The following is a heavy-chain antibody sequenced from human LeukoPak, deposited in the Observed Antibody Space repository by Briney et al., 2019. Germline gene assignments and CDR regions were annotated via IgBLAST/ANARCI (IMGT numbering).Heavy chain of an antibody. V-gene: IGHV4-38-2*02. CDR2: IYHSGST. Sequence: SETLSLTCTVSGYSISSGYYWGWIRQPPGKGLEWIGSIYHSGSTYYNPSLKSRVTISVDTSKNQFSLKLSSVTAADTAVCYCASLFDSRRSVAFDIWGQGTMVTVSS. CDR3: ASLFDSRRSVAFDI. CDR1: GYSISSGYY. D-gene: IGHD3-22*01. J-gene: IGHJ3*02.